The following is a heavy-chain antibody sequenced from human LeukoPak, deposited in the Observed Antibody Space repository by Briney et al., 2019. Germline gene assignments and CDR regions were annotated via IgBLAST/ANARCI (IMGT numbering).Heavy chain of an antibody. D-gene: IGHD3-22*01. J-gene: IGHJ4*02. CDR1: GFSLSNYW. V-gene: IGHV3-74*01. CDR3: TRDQYYSDSSGLPDY. CDR2: INSDGSRT. Sequence: GGSLRLSCAVSGFSLSNYWMNWVRQAPGKGLVWVSRINSDGSRTRYADSVKGRFTISRDNGKNTLYLQMNSLRAEDTAVYYCTRDQYYSDSSGLPDYWGQGTLVTVSS.